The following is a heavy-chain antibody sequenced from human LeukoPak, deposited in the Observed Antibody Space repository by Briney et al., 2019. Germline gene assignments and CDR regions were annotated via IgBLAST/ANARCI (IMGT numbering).Heavy chain of an antibody. J-gene: IGHJ5*02. CDR3: AGDPYSSGWFNWFDP. CDR2: IYTSGRL. Sequence: SETLSLTCTLSGGSLSRGSYYGSWIRRPAGRVLEWIGRIYTSGRLSYNPSLTSHLIMTEDQSKTQFSLNLTSLTAADTAVYFCAGDPYSSGWFNWFDPWGQGTLVTVSS. CDR1: GGSLSRGSYY. D-gene: IGHD6-19*01. V-gene: IGHV4-61*02.